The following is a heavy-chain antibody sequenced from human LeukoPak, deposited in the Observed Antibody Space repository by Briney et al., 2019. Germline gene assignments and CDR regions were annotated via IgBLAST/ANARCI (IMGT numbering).Heavy chain of an antibody. CDR3: AKAAAERCASIKCYPFDS. CDR1: GFTFSNYA. CDR2: ISNSGDAT. J-gene: IGHJ4*02. V-gene: IGHV3-23*01. D-gene: IGHD1-1*01. Sequence: GGSLRLSCAASGFTFSNYAMSWVRQAPGKGLEWVSTISNSGDATYYADSVKGRFTISRDNSKNTLYLQMSHLRVEDTALYYCAKAAAERCASIKCYPFDSWGQGTLVAVSS.